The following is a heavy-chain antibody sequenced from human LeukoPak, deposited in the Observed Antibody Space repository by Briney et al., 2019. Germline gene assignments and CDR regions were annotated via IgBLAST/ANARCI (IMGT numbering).Heavy chain of an antibody. V-gene: IGHV4-59*01. Sequence: SETLSLTCTVSDGSITNYDWSWVRQPPGKGLEFIGHVHYSGSTNYNPPLKSRVTISVDTSKNQFSLKLSSVTAADTAVYYCASSHGEAGSSGYSFDYWGQGTLVTVSS. CDR2: VHYSGST. CDR3: ASSHGEAGSSGYSFDY. D-gene: IGHD3-22*01. J-gene: IGHJ4*02. CDR1: DGSITNYD.